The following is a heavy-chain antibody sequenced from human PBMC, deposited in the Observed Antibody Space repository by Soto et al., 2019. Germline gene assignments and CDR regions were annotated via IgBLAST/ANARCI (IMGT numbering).Heavy chain of an antibody. Sequence: PGGSLRLSCVASRFTFSSSYMHWVRQAPGKGLQYVSAISPSGDSTFYTDSVKGRFTISRDNSKNMLYLQMGSLRAEDMAVYYCERGHYYGSGLYYFDYWGQGALVNVS. V-gene: IGHV3-64*02. CDR3: ERGHYYGSGLYYFDY. CDR2: ISPSGDST. CDR1: RFTFSSSY. D-gene: IGHD3-10*01. J-gene: IGHJ4*02.